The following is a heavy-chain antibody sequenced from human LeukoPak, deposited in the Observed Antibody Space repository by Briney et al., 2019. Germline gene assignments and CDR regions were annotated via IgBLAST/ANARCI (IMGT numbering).Heavy chain of an antibody. D-gene: IGHD6-19*01. Sequence: GSLRLSCAASGFTFSSYSMNWVRQAPGKGLEWVSSISSSSSYIYYADSVKGRFTVSRDNAKNSLYLQMNSLRAEDAAVYYCAISSGWYEDDYWGQGTLVTVSS. CDR3: AISSGWYEDDY. V-gene: IGHV3-21*01. J-gene: IGHJ4*02. CDR2: ISSSSSYI. CDR1: GFTFSSYS.